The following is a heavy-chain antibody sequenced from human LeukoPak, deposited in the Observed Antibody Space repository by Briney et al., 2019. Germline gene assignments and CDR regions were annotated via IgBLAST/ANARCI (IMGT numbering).Heavy chain of an antibody. CDR2: IYYSGST. CDR1: GGSISSYY. J-gene: IGHJ4*02. V-gene: IGHV4-59*01. Sequence: PETLSLTCTVSGGSISSYYWSWIRQPPGKGLEWIGYIYYSGSTNYNPSLKSRVTISVDTSKNQFSLKLSSVTAADTAVYYCARGGGYCSGGSCHIDYWGQGTLVTVSS. D-gene: IGHD2-15*01. CDR3: ARGGGYCSGGSCHIDY.